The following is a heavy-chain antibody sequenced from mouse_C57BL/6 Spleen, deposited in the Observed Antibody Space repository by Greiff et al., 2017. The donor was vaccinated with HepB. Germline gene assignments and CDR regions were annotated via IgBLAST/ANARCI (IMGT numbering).Heavy chain of an antibody. CDR1: GYTFTDYN. CDR2: INPNNGGT. Sequence: EVQLQQSGPELVKPGASVKIPCKASGYTFTDYNMDWVKQSHGKSLEWIGDINPNNGGTIYNQKFKGKATLTVDKSSNTAYMELRSLTSEDTAVYYCARRDYSTGFAYWGQGTLVTVSA. V-gene: IGHV1-18*01. CDR3: ARRDYSTGFAY. D-gene: IGHD1-1*01. J-gene: IGHJ3*01.